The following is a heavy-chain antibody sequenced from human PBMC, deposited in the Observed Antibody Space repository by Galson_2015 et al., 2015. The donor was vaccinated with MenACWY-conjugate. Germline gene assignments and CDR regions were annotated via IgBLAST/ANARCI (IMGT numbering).Heavy chain of an antibody. D-gene: IGHD3-10*01. CDR2: ISGSGGST. J-gene: IGHJ4*02. Sequence: SLRLSCAASGFTFSSYAMSWVRQAPGKGLEWVSAISGSGGSTYYADSVKGRFTISRDNSKNTLYLQMNSLRAEDTAVYYCAKVRSDGSGSYHFDYWGQGTLVTVPS. V-gene: IGHV3-23*01. CDR1: GFTFSSYA. CDR3: AKVRSDGSGSYHFDY.